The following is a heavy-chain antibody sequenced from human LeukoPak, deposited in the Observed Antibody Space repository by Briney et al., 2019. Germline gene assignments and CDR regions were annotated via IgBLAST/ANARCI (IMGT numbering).Heavy chain of an antibody. D-gene: IGHD2-15*01. Sequence: ASVQVSCKASGYTITGYYMHWVRQAPGKGLEWMGWINPNSGGTNYAQKFQGRVTMTRDTSIRTAYMELSRLRSDDTAVYYCARLIGSRGYCSGGSCRQRFDPWGQGTLLTVSS. J-gene: IGHJ5*02. CDR1: GYTITGYY. CDR2: INPNSGGT. V-gene: IGHV1-2*02. CDR3: ARLIGSRGYCSGGSCRQRFDP.